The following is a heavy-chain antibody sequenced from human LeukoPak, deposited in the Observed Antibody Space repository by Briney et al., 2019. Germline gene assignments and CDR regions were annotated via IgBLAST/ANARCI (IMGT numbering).Heavy chain of an antibody. Sequence: PSETLSPTCTVSGVSISSSNYFWAWIRQSPGKGLEWIGSIYLRGSISSSPSLKSRVTMSIDASKNQFSLRLTSVTAADTAVYYCAREDRYCSSTSCYTWDYWGQGTLVAV. CDR2: IYLRGSI. CDR1: GVSISSSNYF. J-gene: IGHJ4*02. V-gene: IGHV4-39*07. D-gene: IGHD2-2*02. CDR3: AREDRYCSSTSCYTWDY.